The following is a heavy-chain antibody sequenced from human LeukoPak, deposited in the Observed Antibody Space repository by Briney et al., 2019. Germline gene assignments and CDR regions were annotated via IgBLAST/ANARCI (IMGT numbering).Heavy chain of an antibody. CDR1: GFTFSSYA. CDR2: ISYDGSNK. CDR3: AREGRQWLVRAYYFDY. J-gene: IGHJ4*02. V-gene: IGHV3-30-3*01. D-gene: IGHD6-19*01. Sequence: GGSLRLSCAASGFTFSSYAMHWVRQAPGKGLEWVAVISYDGSNKYYADSVKGRFTISRDNSKNTLYLQMNSLRAEDTAVYYCAREGRQWLVRAYYFDYWGQGTWSPSPQ.